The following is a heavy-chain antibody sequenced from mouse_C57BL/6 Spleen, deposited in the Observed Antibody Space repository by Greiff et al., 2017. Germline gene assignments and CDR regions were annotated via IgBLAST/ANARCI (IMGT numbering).Heavy chain of an antibody. CDR2: IYPRDGST. D-gene: IGHD1-1*01. Sequence: VKLQESGPELVKPGASVKLSCKASGYTFTSYDINWVKQRPGQGLEGIGRIYPRDGSTKYNEKFKGQATLTVDTSSSTPSMELHSLSSEDSAVYFCATTVVAPHYFDYWGQGTTLTVSS. CDR3: ATTVVAPHYFDY. CDR1: GYTFTSYD. J-gene: IGHJ2*01. V-gene: IGHV1-85*01.